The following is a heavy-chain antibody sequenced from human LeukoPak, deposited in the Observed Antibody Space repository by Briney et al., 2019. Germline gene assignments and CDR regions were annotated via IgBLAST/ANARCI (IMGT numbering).Heavy chain of an antibody. Sequence: GGSLRLSCAASGFSFSSYNMNWVRQAPGKGLEWVSSISRNSDDIYYADSLKGRFTVSRDNAKNSLYLQMNSLRADDTAMYFCTRVGVGGYWGQGTLVTVSS. V-gene: IGHV3-21*01. CDR2: ISRNSDDI. D-gene: IGHD3-16*01. J-gene: IGHJ4*02. CDR3: TRVGVGGY. CDR1: GFSFSSYN.